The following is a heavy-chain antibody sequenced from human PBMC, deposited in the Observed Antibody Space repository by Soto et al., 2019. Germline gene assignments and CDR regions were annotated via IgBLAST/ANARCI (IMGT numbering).Heavy chain of an antibody. J-gene: IGHJ6*02. V-gene: IGHV3-23*01. CDR2: ISGSGGST. CDR3: AKPLITIFGVVSPTYYYYGMDV. Sequence: GSPRPSCAASGFTFCSYAMSWVRQAPGKGLEWGSAISGSGGSTNYADSVKGRFTISRDNSKNTLYLQMNSLRAEDTAVYYCAKPLITIFGVVSPTYYYYGMDVWGQGTTVTVSS. D-gene: IGHD3-3*01. CDR1: GFTFCSYA.